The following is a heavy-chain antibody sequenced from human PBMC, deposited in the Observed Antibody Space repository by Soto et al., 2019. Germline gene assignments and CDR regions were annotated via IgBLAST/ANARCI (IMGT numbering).Heavy chain of an antibody. CDR2: ISPLFSTT. D-gene: IGHD6-13*01. V-gene: IGHV1-69*01. J-gene: IGHJ4*02. Sequence: QVQLVQSGAEVKEHWSSVKVSCKATGDLFNNYAFNWVRQAPGQGLGWMGRISPLFSTTNYAQKFQGRVTIGADELTTIVYLEVSNLESEDTAMYCCAASSSVAAAGYFKFWGQGTLVSVSP. CDR1: GDLFNNYA. CDR3: AASSSVAAAGYFKF.